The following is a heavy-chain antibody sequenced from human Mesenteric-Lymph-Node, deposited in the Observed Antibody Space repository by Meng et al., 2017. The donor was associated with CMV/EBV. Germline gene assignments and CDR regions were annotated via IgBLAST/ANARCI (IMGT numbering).Heavy chain of an antibody. J-gene: IGHJ4*02. Sequence: CPASGFTFSTYTMNWVRQAPGKGLEWVSSISSSSSYIYYEDSVKGRFTISRDNAKNSLYLQMNSLRAEDTAVYYCARESSIAAAGFDYWGQGTLVTVSS. D-gene: IGHD6-13*01. CDR2: ISSSSSYI. CDR1: GFTFSTYT. V-gene: IGHV3-21*01. CDR3: ARESSIAAAGFDY.